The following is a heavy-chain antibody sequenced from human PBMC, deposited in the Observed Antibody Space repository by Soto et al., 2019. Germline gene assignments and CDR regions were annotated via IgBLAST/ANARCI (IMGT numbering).Heavy chain of an antibody. J-gene: IGHJ4*02. CDR3: TTEEPSMVYAMNFDY. D-gene: IGHD2-8*01. Sequence: PGGSLRLSCAASGFTFSNAWMSWVRLAPGKGLEWVGRIKSKTDGGTTDYAAPVKGRFTISRDDSKNTLYLQMNSLKTEDTAVYYCTTEEPSMVYAMNFDYWGQGTLVTVSS. CDR2: IKSKTDGGTT. CDR1: GFTFSNAW. V-gene: IGHV3-15*01.